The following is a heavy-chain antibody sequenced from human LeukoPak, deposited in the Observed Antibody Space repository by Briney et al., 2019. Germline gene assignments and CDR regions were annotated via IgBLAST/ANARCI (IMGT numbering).Heavy chain of an antibody. CDR2: INHSGST. CDR3: ARRLSWAYYYYMDI. J-gene: IGHJ6*03. CDR1: GGSFSGYY. D-gene: IGHD3-16*02. Sequence: PSETLSLTCAVYGGSFSGYYWSWIRQPPGKGLEWIGEINHSGSTNYNPSLKSRVTISVDTSKNQFSLKLSSVTAADTAVYYCARRLSWAYYYYMDIWGKGTTVTVSS. V-gene: IGHV4-34*01.